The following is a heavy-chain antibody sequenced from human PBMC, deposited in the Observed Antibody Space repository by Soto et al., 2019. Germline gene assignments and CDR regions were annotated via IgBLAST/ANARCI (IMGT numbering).Heavy chain of an antibody. CDR1: GGSVSCYF. D-gene: IGHD2-15*01. J-gene: IGHJ4*02. Sequence: SETLSLTCAVYGGSVSCYFWIWIRQPPGKGLEWIGEINHSGTTSYSPSLDSRVTTSVDTSKNQFSLRLSSVTAADTAIYYCARRYCSDSYCSYFDYWGRGTLVTVSS. CDR3: ARRYCSDSYCSYFDY. CDR2: INHSGTT. V-gene: IGHV4-34*01.